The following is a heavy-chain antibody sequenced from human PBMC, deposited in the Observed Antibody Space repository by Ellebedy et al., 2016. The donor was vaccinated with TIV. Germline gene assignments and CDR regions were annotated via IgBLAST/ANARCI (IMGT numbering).Heavy chain of an antibody. J-gene: IGHJ3*02. CDR1: GDTFTSYG. D-gene: IGHD3-10*01. CDR2: ISAHNGNT. V-gene: IGHV1-18*01. Sequence: ASVKVSCKASGDTFTSYGISWVRQAPGQGLEWMGWISAHNGNTQFAKKFQGRVTMSTDTSTSTAYMELRRLRSDDTAVYYCARDPRRLWFGEYHDAFDIWGQGTMVTVSS. CDR3: ARDPRRLWFGEYHDAFDI.